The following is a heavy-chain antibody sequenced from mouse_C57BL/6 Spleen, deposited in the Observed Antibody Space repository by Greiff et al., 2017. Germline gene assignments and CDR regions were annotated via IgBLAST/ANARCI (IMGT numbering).Heavy chain of an antibody. CDR3: ERDKGLDVFDY. CDR1: GFTFSSYA. V-gene: IGHV5-4*01. Sequence: DVKLVESGGGLVKPGGSLKLSCAASGFTFSSYAMSWVRQTPEKRLEWVATISDGGSYTYYPDNVKGRFTISRDNAKNNLYLQMSHLKSEDTAMYYCERDKGLDVFDYWGQGTTLKVSS. CDR2: ISDGGSYT. D-gene: IGHD3-3*01. J-gene: IGHJ2*01.